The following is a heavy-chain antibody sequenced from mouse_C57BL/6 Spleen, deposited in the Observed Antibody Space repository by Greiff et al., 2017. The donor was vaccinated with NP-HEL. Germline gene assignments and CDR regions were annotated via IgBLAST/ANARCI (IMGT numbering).Heavy chain of an antibody. Sequence: EVQRVESGEGLVKPGGSLKLSCAASGFTFSSYAMSWVRQTPEKRLEWVAYISSGGDYIYYADTVKGRFTISRDNARNTLYLQMSSLKSEDTAMYYCTRGGNYDYDGYAMDYWGQGTSVTVSS. D-gene: IGHD2-4*01. J-gene: IGHJ4*01. CDR3: TRGGNYDYDGYAMDY. V-gene: IGHV5-9-1*02. CDR1: GFTFSSYA. CDR2: ISSGGDYI.